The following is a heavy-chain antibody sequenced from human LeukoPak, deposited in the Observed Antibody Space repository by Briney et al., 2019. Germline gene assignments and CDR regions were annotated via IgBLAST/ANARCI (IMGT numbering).Heavy chain of an antibody. Sequence: PGRSLRLSCAASGFTFSSYGMHWVRQAPGKGLEWVAVISYDGSSKYYADSVKGRFTISRDNSKNTLYLQMNSLRAEDTAVYYCAKDDITMVRGVRDSWFDPWGQGTLVTVSS. J-gene: IGHJ5*02. V-gene: IGHV3-30*18. D-gene: IGHD3-10*01. CDR2: ISYDGSSK. CDR1: GFTFSSYG. CDR3: AKDDITMVRGVRDSWFDP.